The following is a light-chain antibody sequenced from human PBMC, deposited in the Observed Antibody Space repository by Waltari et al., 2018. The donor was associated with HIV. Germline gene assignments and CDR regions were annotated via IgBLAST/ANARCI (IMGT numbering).Light chain of an antibody. Sequence: SYEVTQPPSVSVSRGQTASITCSGDKLGDKYACWYQQRPGQSPVLVIYQDSKRPSAIPERFSGSNSGNTATLTISGTQAMDEADYYCQAWDSSTVVFGGGTKLTVL. V-gene: IGLV3-1*01. CDR3: QAWDSSTVV. CDR1: KLGDKY. CDR2: QDS. J-gene: IGLJ2*01.